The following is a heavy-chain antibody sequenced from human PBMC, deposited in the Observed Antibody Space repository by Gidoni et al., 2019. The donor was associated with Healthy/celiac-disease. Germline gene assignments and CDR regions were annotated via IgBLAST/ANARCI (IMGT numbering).Heavy chain of an antibody. D-gene: IGHD4-17*01. Sequence: VQLVASGGGLVQPGGSLRLSFAVSGFTFGSYSRNGVRQAPGKGREWVSYISSSSSTIYYADSVKGRFTISRDNAKNSLYLQMNSLRDEDTAVDYCARGDDYGDYNWFDPWGQGTLVTVSS. CDR1: GFTFGSYS. CDR3: ARGDDYGDYNWFDP. J-gene: IGHJ5*02. V-gene: IGHV3-48*02. CDR2: ISSSSSTI.